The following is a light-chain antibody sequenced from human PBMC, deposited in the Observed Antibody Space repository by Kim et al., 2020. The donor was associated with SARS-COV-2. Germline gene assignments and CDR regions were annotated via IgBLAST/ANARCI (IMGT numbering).Light chain of an antibody. J-gene: IGKJ4*01. CDR1: QDISNS. CDR3: QQHYIYPLT. V-gene: IGKV1-8*01. Sequence: AAPGDRVTITCRASQDISNSLASYQQKPGKAPELLIYDAFTLQSGVSPRFSGSRSGTDFTLTISSLQSEDFATYYCQQHYIYPLTFGGGTKVDIK. CDR2: DAF.